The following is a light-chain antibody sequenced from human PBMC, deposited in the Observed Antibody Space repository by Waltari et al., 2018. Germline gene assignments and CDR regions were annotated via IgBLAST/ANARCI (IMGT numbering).Light chain of an antibody. CDR1: SSDVGSYNY. V-gene: IGLV2-8*01. CDR3: SSYAGSDNSLWV. CDR2: EVT. Sequence: QSALTQPPSASGSPGQSVTISCTGTSSDVGSYNYVSWYQQHPGKAPKFMLYEVTKRPSGVPDRCSGSKSGNTASLTVSGLQAEDEADYYCSSYAGSDNSLWVFGTGTKLTV. J-gene: IGLJ1*01.